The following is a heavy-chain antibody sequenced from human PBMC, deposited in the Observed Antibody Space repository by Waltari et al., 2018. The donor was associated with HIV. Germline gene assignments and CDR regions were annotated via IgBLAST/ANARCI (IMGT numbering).Heavy chain of an antibody. V-gene: IGHV3-30*01. J-gene: IGHJ5*02. D-gene: IGHD1-26*01. Sequence: QVQLVESGGGVVPPGTSLTLSCAASGFSFIDYVMHWVRPPPGKGLEWVASVIYDGSNEDYADSVTGRFTVSRDNSKNTLYLQMDSLRPEDTAVYYCATNSGSYRQGWFDPWGQGTQVTVSS. CDR3: ATNSGSYRQGWFDP. CDR1: GFSFIDYV. CDR2: VIYDGSNE.